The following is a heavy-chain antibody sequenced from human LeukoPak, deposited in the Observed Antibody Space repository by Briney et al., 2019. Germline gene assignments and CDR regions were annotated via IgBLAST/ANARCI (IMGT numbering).Heavy chain of an antibody. Sequence: GGSLRLSCAASGFTFSTYWMSWVRQAPGKGLEWVANINQDGSEEYYVDSVKGRFTISRDNAKNSLYLQVNSLRGEDTAVYYCARDGYGSGSHDYWGQGTLVTVSS. J-gene: IGHJ4*02. V-gene: IGHV3-7*04. CDR2: INQDGSEE. D-gene: IGHD3-10*01. CDR3: ARDGYGSGSHDY. CDR1: GFTFSTYW.